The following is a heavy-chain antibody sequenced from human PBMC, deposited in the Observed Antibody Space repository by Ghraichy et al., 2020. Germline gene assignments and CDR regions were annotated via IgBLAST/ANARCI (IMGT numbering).Heavy chain of an antibody. CDR2: ISGSGGST. J-gene: IGHJ4*02. D-gene: IGHD3-10*01. CDR1: GFTFSSYA. Sequence: LSRTCAASGFTFSSYAMSWVRQAPGKGLEWVSAISGSGGSTYYADSVKGRFTISRDNSKNTLYLQMNSLRAEDTAVYYCAKRSGVTTVVDYWGQGTLVTVSS. V-gene: IGHV3-23*01. CDR3: AKRSGVTTVVDY.